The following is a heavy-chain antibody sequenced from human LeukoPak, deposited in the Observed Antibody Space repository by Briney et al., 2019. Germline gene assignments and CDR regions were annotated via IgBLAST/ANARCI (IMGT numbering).Heavy chain of an antibody. CDR2: ISGSGGST. D-gene: IGHD6-13*01. J-gene: IGHJ2*01. CDR1: GFTFSNYA. Sequence: GGSLRLSCAASGFTFSNYAMTWVRQAPGKGLEWVSTISGSGGSTYYADSVKGRFTISRDNSKSKLYLQMNTLRAEDTAVYYCAKVAAAAGTMQWYFDLWGRGTLVTVSS. CDR3: AKVAAAAGTMQWYFDL. V-gene: IGHV3-23*01.